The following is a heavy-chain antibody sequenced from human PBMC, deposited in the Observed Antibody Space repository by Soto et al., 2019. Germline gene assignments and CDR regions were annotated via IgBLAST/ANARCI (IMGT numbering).Heavy chain of an antibody. J-gene: IGHJ6*03. CDR2: TYYRSRWYN. D-gene: IGHD1-7*01. CDR3: AGTTSHQWYYMDV. CDR1: VDSVSSNSAA. Sequence: SQSLSLTCAISVDSVSSNSAACNLILLSASRGLEWLARTYYRSRWYNDYAVSVRSRITVNPDTSKNQFSLQLTSVTPEDTAVYYCAGTTSHQWYYMDVWGKGTTVTVSS. V-gene: IGHV6-1*01.